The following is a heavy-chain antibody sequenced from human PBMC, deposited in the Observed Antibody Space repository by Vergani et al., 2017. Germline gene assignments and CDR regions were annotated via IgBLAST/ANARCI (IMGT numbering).Heavy chain of an antibody. J-gene: IGHJ6*02. Sequence: QVQLQQSGPGLVKPSQTLSLTCAISGDSVSSNSAAWNWIRQSPSKGLEWRGRTYYRSKWYNDYAVSVKRRITINPDTSQNQFSLQLNSVTPENTAVYYCARAKAGYWNYYYYGMDVWGQGTTVTVSS. CDR2: TYYRSKWYN. CDR3: ARAKAGYWNYYYYGMDV. CDR1: GDSVSSNSAA. D-gene: IGHD1-1*01. V-gene: IGHV6-1*01.